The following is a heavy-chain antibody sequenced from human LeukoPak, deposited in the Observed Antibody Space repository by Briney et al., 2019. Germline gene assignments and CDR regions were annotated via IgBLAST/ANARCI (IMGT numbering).Heavy chain of an antibody. J-gene: IGHJ5*02. CDR2: IYYSGST. Sequence: SETLSLTCTVSGGSISSYYWSWIRQPPGKGLEWIGYIYYSGSTNYNPSLKSRVTISVDTSKNQFSLKLSSVTAADTAVYYCAATLSGSYYRVAWFDPWGQGTLVTVS. D-gene: IGHD1-26*01. CDR3: AATLSGSYYRVAWFDP. V-gene: IGHV4-59*08. CDR1: GGSISSYY.